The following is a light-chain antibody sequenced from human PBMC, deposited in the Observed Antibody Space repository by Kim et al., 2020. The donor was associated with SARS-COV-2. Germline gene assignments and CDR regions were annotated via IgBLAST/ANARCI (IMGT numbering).Light chain of an antibody. CDR3: QKYNGAPWT. J-gene: IGKJ1*01. V-gene: IGKV1-27*01. CDR1: QGISKD. CDR2: AAS. Sequence: DIQMTQSPSSLSASVGDRVTITCRASQGISKDLAWYQQKPGNAPKLLIFAASALQSGVPTRFSGSGSGIDFTLTISSLQPEDVATYYCQKYNGAPWTFGQGTKVDIK.